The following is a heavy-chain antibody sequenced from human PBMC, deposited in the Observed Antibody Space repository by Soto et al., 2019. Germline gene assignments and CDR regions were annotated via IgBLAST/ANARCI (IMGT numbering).Heavy chain of an antibody. CDR2: IYYSGST. Sequence: QVQLQESGPGLVKPSETLSLTCTVSGGSVSSGSYYWSWIRQPPGKGLEWIGYIYYSGSTNYNPSLKSRVTISVDTSKNQFSLKLSSVTAADTAVYYCARGEILTSTDCSSTSCHYYYYYYGMDVWGQGTTVTVSS. D-gene: IGHD2-2*01. J-gene: IGHJ6*02. CDR1: GGSVSSGSYY. V-gene: IGHV4-61*01. CDR3: ARGEILTSTDCSSTSCHYYYYYYGMDV.